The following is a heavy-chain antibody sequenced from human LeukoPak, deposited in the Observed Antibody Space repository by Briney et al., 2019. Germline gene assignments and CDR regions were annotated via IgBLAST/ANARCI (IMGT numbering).Heavy chain of an antibody. V-gene: IGHV4-39*07. CDR1: GFTFSSYS. J-gene: IGHJ6*03. Sequence: PGGSLRLSCAASGFTFSSYSMNWVRQAPGKGLEWIGSIYYSGSTYYNPSLKSRVTISVDTSKNQFSLKLSSVTAADTAVYYCARENCSGGSCYSIYYYYYMDVWGKGTTVTVSS. CDR2: IYYSGST. CDR3: ARENCSGGSCYSIYYYYYMDV. D-gene: IGHD2-15*01.